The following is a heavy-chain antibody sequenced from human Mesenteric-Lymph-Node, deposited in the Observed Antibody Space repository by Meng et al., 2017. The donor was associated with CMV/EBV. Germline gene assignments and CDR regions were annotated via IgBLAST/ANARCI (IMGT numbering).Heavy chain of an antibody. D-gene: IGHD4-23*01. CDR1: FTFSSYA. J-gene: IGHJ2*01. CDR3: AKGGTPVVSSYWYFNL. CDR2: ISGSGGRT. Sequence: FTFSSYAMSWVRQAPGKGLEWVSAISGSGGRTYYADSVKGRFTISRDNTKNTLSLQMNSLRAEDTAIYYCAKGGTPVVSSYWYFNLWGRGTLVTVSS. V-gene: IGHV3-23*01.